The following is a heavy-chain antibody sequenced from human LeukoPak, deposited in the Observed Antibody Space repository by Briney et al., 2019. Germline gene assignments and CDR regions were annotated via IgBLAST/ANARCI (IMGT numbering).Heavy chain of an antibody. Sequence: GGSLRLSCAASGLTFSRYAMSWVRQAPGKGLEWVSVIYGGGSTYYADSVKGRFTISRDNSKNTLYLQMNSLRAEDTAVYYCARGDFYDPQGMDVWGQGTTVTVSS. V-gene: IGHV3-66*01. CDR2: IYGGGST. CDR3: ARGDFYDPQGMDV. CDR1: GLTFSRYA. J-gene: IGHJ6*02. D-gene: IGHD3-22*01.